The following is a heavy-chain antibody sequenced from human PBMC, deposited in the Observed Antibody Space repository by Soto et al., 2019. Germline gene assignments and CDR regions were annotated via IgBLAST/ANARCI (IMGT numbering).Heavy chain of an antibody. CDR3: AGWGVQLERRVWGFDY. CDR1: GGTFSSYA. CDR2: IIPIFGTA. D-gene: IGHD1-1*01. J-gene: IGHJ4*02. V-gene: IGHV1-69*12. Sequence: QVQLVQSGAQVKKPGSSVKVSCKASGGTFSSYAISWVRQAPGQGLEWMGGIIPIFGTANYAQKFQGRVTITEDEATITAYRELSSLRSEDRAVYYCAGWGVQLERRVWGFDYWGPGTLVTVSS.